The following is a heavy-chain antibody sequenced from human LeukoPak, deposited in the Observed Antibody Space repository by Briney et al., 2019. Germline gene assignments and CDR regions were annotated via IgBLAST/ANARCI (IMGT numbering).Heavy chain of an antibody. J-gene: IGHJ6*03. CDR1: GGSISSSSYY. V-gene: IGHV4-39*01. CDR2: IYYSGST. D-gene: IGHD2-2*01. Sequence: SETLSLTCTVSGGSISSSSYYWGWIRQPPGKGLEWIGSIYYSGSTYYNPSLKSRVTISVDTSKNQFSLKLSSVTAADTAVYYCARTDVVVPAANDPPYYYYYMDVWGKGTTVTVSS. CDR3: ARTDVVVPAANDPPYYYYYMDV.